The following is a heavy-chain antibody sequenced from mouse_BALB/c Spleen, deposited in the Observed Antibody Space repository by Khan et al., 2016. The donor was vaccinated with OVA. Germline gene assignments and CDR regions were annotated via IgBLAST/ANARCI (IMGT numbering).Heavy chain of an antibody. V-gene: IGHV7-3*02. D-gene: IGHD4-1*01. Sequence: EVELVESGGGLVQPGGSLRLSCATSGFTFTDYYMTWVRQPPGKALEWLGFIRDKANGYTTEYSASVRGRFTISRDNSQSILYLQMNSLRAEDSATYYCAREWEFYAMDYWGQGTPVTVSS. CDR3: AREWEFYAMDY. J-gene: IGHJ4*01. CDR1: GFTFTDYY. CDR2: IRDKANGYTT.